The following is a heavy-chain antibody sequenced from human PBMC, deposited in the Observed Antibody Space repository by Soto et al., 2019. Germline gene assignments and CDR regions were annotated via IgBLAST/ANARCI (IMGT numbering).Heavy chain of an antibody. CDR1: GDTFPKYG. V-gene: IGHV5-51*01. Sequence: PGESLKISCKLSGDTFPKYGIAWVRQMPGKGLEWMGISSSADSDSRYSPPFRGQVTISADKSISTTYLQWRSLKASDTAMYYCARRRHHYDSLGFSTYYFDYWGQGTLVTVSS. D-gene: IGHD3-22*01. J-gene: IGHJ4*02. CDR2: SSSADSDS. CDR3: ARRRHHYDSLGFSTYYFDY.